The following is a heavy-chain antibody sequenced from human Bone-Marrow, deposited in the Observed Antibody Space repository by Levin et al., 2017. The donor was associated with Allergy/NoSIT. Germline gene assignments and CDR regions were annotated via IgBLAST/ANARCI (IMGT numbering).Heavy chain of an antibody. D-gene: IGHD2-2*01. CDR2: ISYDGSNK. CDR1: GFTFSSYG. J-gene: IGHJ6*02. CDR3: AKAGRYCSSTSCHDYYYYYGMDV. Sequence: SCAASGFTFSSYGMHWVRQAPGKGLEWVAVISYDGSNKYYADSVKGRFTISRDNSKNTLYLQMNSLRAEDTAVYYCAKAGRYCSSTSCHDYYYYYGMDVWGQGTTVTVSS. V-gene: IGHV3-30*18.